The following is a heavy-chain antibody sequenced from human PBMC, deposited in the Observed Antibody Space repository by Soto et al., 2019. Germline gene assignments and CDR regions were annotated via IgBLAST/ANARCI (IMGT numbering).Heavy chain of an antibody. CDR1: GFSLSTSGVG. J-gene: IGHJ4*02. CDR3: AHSWYQRYFDAGGFDY. D-gene: IGHD3-9*01. Sequence: SGPTLVKPTQPLTLTCTFSGFSLSTSGVGVGWIRQPPGKALEWLALIYWDDDKRYSPSLKSRLTITKDNSKNQVVLTMTNMDPVDTATYYCAHSWYQRYFDAGGFDYWGQGTLVTVSS. V-gene: IGHV2-5*02. CDR2: IYWDDDK.